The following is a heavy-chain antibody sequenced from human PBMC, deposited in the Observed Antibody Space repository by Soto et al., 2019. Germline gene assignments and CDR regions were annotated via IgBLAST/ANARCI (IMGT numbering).Heavy chain of an antibody. CDR1: GFTFSSYA. CDR2: ISYDGSNK. Sequence: PGGSLSLSCAASGFTFSSYAMNWVSQAPGKGLEWVALISYDGSNKYYAGSVRGRFTISRDSATNTLLLHVNSLRAADTAVYYCGRCTSTSVHFASDYWGQGTLVTVSS. J-gene: IGHJ4*02. CDR3: GRCTSTSVHFASDY. V-gene: IGHV3-30-3*01. D-gene: IGHD2-2*01.